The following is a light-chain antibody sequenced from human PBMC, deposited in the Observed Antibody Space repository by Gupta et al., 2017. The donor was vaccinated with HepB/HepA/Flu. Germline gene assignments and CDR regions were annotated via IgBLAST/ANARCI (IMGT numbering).Light chain of an antibody. CDR2: RDT. CDR3: QAADRSGTDVV. CDR1: ALPKQF. V-gene: IGLV3-25*03. Sequence: SYELTQPISVSVSPGQTATITCAGDALPKQFAYGYQQKPGQAPGVIIYRDTERPSGIPERFSGSTAGTIITLTISGVQAEDEADYYCQAADRSGTDVVFGGGTKLTVL. J-gene: IGLJ2*01.